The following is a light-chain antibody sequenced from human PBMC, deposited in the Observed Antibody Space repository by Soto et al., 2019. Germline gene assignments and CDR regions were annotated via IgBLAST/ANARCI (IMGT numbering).Light chain of an antibody. CDR2: AAS. CDR3: QQSYSTLPWT. CDR1: QSISRW. V-gene: IGKV1-39*01. Sequence: DIQMTQSPSTLSASVGDRVTISCRASQSISRWLAWYQQKPGKAPKLLIYAASNLQSGVPSRFSGSGSGTDFTLTISSLQPEDFATYFCQQSYSTLPWTFGQGTKVDIK. J-gene: IGKJ1*01.